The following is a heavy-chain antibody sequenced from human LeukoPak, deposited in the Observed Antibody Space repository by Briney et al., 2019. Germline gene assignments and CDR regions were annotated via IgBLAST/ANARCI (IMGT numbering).Heavy chain of an antibody. CDR2: ISSGGSTI. CDR1: GFTFSSYN. J-gene: IGHJ4*02. CDR3: ARDPYDSSAYYGGFFDY. V-gene: IGHV3-48*04. D-gene: IGHD3-22*01. Sequence: GGSLRLSCAASGFTFSSYNMNWVRQAPGKGLDWVSYISSGGSTINYADSVKGRFTISRDNAKNSLYLQMNSLRAEDTAVYYCARDPYDSSAYYGGFFDYWGQGTLVTVSS.